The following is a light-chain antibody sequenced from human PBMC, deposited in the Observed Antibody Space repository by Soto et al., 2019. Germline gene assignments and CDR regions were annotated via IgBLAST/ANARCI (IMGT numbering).Light chain of an antibody. CDR1: QTIGSW. CDR2: KAS. Sequence: DIQMTQSPSTLSASVGDRVIITCRASQTIGSWLAWYQQKPGKAPKLLIYKASSLESGVPSRFSGSGSGTEFTLTISSLQPDDFATYYCQHYNNYLLTFGGGTKVDIK. J-gene: IGKJ4*01. CDR3: QHYNNYLLT. V-gene: IGKV1-5*03.